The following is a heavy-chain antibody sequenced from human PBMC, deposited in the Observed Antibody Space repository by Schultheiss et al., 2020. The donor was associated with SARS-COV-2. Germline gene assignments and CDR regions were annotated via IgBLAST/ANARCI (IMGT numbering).Heavy chain of an antibody. CDR1: GYTFTSYG. J-gene: IGHJ4*02. CDR2: ISAYNGNT. CDR3: ARFLSYDSTTDY. V-gene: IGHV1-18*01. D-gene: IGHD3-22*01. Sequence: ASVKVSCKASGYTFTSYGISWVRQATGQGLEWMGWISAYNGNTNYAQKLQGRVTMTTDTSTSTAYMELRSLRSDDTAVYYCARFLSYDSTTDYWGQGTLVTVSS.